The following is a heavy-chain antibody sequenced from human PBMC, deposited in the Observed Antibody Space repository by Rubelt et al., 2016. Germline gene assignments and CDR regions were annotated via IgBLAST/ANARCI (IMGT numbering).Heavy chain of an antibody. CDR1: GGSFSGYY. Sequence: QVQLQQWGAGLLKPSETLSPTCAVHGGSFSGYYWTWIRQPPGKGLAWIGDINHSGTTTYNPSLKSRVTEPLNPSKRQCSRERRSVTVADTAVYYCARGRLWLGGLMPRYVDHWGQGGLVTVSS. V-gene: IGHV4-34*02. J-gene: IGHJ4*02. CDR3: ARGRLWLGGLMPRYVDH. CDR2: INHSGTT. D-gene: IGHD3-10*01.